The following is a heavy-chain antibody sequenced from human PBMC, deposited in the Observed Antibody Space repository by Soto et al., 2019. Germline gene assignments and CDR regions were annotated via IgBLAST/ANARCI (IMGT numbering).Heavy chain of an antibody. CDR2: ISAYNGNT. Sequence: AAVKVSCKASGYTFTMYGISGVVQAPLQGRAGMGWISAYNGNTNYAQKLQGRATMTTDTSTSTAYMELRSLRSDDTAVYYCARDRPSGYYGSGSYYKPPGIRNDYWGQGTLVTVSS. V-gene: IGHV1-18*04. D-gene: IGHD3-10*01. CDR1: GYTFTMYG. J-gene: IGHJ4*02. CDR3: ARDRPSGYYGSGSYYKPPGIRNDY.